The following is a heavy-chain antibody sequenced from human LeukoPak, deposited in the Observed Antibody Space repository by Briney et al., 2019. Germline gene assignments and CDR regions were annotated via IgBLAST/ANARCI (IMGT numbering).Heavy chain of an antibody. CDR2: INHSGST. CDR1: GFTVSSNY. CDR3: AKGWYYNMDV. Sequence: GSLRLSRAASGFTVSSNYMSWVRQPPGKGLEWIGEINHSGSTNYNPSLKSRVTISVDTSKNQFSLKLSSVTAADTAVYYCAKGWYYNMDVWGKGTTVTISS. D-gene: IGHD5-24*01. V-gene: IGHV4-34*08. J-gene: IGHJ6*03.